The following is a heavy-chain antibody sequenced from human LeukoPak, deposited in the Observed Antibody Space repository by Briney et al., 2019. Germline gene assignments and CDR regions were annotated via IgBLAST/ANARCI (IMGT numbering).Heavy chain of an antibody. CDR2: ISGSGGST. Sequence: GGSLRLSCAASGFTFSSYAMSWVRRAPGKGLEWVSAISGSGGSTYYADSVKGRFTISRDNSKNTLYLQMNSLRAEDTAVYYCANRPSWVGSYWDDAFDIWGQGTMVTVSS. CDR1: GFTFSSYA. D-gene: IGHD1-26*01. V-gene: IGHV3-23*01. J-gene: IGHJ3*02. CDR3: ANRPSWVGSYWDDAFDI.